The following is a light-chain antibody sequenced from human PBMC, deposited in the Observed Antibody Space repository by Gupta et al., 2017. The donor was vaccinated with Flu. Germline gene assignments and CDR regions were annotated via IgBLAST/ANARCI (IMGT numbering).Light chain of an antibody. CDR1: SSDVGSYNL. CDR2: EGS. J-gene: IGLJ2*01. CDR3: CSYAGSSTVV. V-gene: IGLV2-23*01. Sequence: QSALTQPASVSGSPGQSITIPCTGTSSDVGSYNLVSWYQQHPGKAPKLMIYEGSKRPSGVSNRFSGSKSGNTASLTISGLQAEDEADYYCCSYAGSSTVVFGGGTKLTV.